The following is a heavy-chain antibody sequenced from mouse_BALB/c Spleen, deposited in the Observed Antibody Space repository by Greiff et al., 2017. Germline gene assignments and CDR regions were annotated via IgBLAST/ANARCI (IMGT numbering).Heavy chain of an antibody. CDR2: ISYSGST. D-gene: IGHD4-1*01. CDR3: ARDWDRGDYFDY. V-gene: IGHV3-2*02. Sequence: DVKLQESGPGLVKPSQSLSLTCTVTGYSITSDYAWNWIRQFPGNKLEWMGYISYSGSTSYNPSLKSRISITRDTSKNQFFLQLNSVTTEDTATYYCARDWDRGDYFDYWGQGTTLTVSS. J-gene: IGHJ2*01. CDR1: GYSITSDYA.